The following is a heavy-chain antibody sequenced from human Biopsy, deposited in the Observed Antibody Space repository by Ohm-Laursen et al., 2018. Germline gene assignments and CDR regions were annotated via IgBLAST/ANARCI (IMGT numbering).Heavy chain of an antibody. CDR3: ARDSSRRAREGGMDV. Sequence: GSLRLSCAASGFTFSSFSMNWVRQAPGKGLEWISYINEVSSHIYDADSVKGRITVARDNAKNSLYLQLNSLRAEDTAVYYCARDSSRRAREGGMDVWGQGTTVTVSS. CDR1: GFTFSSFS. D-gene: IGHD6-6*01. V-gene: IGHV3-21*01. J-gene: IGHJ6*02. CDR2: INEVSSHI.